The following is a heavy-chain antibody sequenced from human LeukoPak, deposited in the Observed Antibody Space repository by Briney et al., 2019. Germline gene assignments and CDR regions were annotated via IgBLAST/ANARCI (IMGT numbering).Heavy chain of an antibody. J-gene: IGHJ6*03. Sequence: PGGSLRLSCAASGFTFSNFGMSWVRQAPGKGLEWVSTISGNAVATYYADSVKGRFTISRDNSKNTQYLQINSLEAEDTAIYYCAKRGSGTLLPTYYYYMDVWGKGTTVTVSS. CDR2: ISGNAVAT. CDR3: AKRGSGTLLPTYYYYMDV. D-gene: IGHD2-15*01. CDR1: GFTFSNFG. V-gene: IGHV3-23*01.